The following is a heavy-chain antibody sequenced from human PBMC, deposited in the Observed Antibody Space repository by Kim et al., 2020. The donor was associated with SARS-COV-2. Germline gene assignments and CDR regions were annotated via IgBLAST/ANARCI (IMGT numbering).Heavy chain of an antibody. V-gene: IGHV1-69*13. D-gene: IGHD3-16*02. CDR1: GGTFSSYA. Sequence: SVKVSCKASGGTFSSYAISWVRQAPGQGLEWMGGIIPIFGTANYAQKFQGRVTITADESTSTAYMELSSLRSEDTAVYYCAKTATTVDYVWGSYRPSRFDPWGQGTLVTVSS. CDR2: IIPIFGTA. J-gene: IGHJ5*02. CDR3: AKTATTVDYVWGSYRPSRFDP.